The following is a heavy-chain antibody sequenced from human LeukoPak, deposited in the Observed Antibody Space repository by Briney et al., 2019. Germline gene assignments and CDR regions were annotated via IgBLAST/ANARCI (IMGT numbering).Heavy chain of an antibody. CDR2: INSDGSST. CDR1: GFTFSSYW. CDR3: ARDTFRGVHLD. V-gene: IGHV3-74*01. Sequence: GGSLRLSCAASGFTFSSYWTHWVRQAPGKGLVWVSRINSDGSSTYYADSVKGRFTISRDNSKNTLYLQMNSLRAEDTAVYYCARDTFRGVHLDWGQGTLVTVSS. J-gene: IGHJ4*02. D-gene: IGHD3-16*01.